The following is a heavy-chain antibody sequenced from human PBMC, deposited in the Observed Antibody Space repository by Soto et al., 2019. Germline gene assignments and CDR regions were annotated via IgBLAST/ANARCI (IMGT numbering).Heavy chain of an antibody. CDR1: GFTFSSYA. V-gene: IGHV3-23*01. CDR2: ISGSGGST. Sequence: EVQLLESGGGLVQPGGSLRLSCAASGFTFSSYAMSWVRQAPGKGLEWVSAISGSGGSTYYADSVKGRFTISRDNSKNTLFLQMNSLRAEDTAVYYCARGGSLYYYYGIDVWGQGTTVTVSS. D-gene: IGHD3-16*01. J-gene: IGHJ6*02. CDR3: ARGGSLYYYYGIDV.